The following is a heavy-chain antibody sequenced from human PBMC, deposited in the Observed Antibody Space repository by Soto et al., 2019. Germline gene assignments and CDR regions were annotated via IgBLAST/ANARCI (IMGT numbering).Heavy chain of an antibody. V-gene: IGHV5-51*01. CDR2: IYPGDSDT. CDR1: GYTFTNYW. J-gene: IGHJ6*01. Sequence: GESLKISCHGSGYTFTNYWIGWVRQMRGKVPEWMGIIYPGDSDTKYNPSFQGQVTISADKSITTTYLQWSSLKASDTAIYYSPASIFDYSMDVGGQRNKVNVSS. CDR3: PASIFDYSMDV.